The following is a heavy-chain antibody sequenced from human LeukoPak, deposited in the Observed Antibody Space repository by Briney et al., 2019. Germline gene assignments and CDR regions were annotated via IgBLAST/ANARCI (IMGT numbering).Heavy chain of an antibody. J-gene: IGHJ4*02. D-gene: IGHD4-23*01. CDR2: INSDGSST. V-gene: IGHV3-74*01. Sequence: GGSLRLSCAASGFTFSSYWMHWVRQAPGKGLVWVSRINSDGSSTSYADSVKGRFTISRDNAKNSLYLQMNSLRAEDTAVYYCARDYGGSSPFDYWGQGTLVTVSS. CDR3: ARDYGGSSPFDY. CDR1: GFTFSSYW.